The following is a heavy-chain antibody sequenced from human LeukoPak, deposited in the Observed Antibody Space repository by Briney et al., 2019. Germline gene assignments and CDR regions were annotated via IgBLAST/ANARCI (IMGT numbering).Heavy chain of an antibody. V-gene: IGHV3-21*01. CDR2: ISSSSYI. J-gene: IGHJ4*02. Sequence: GGSLRLSCAASGLTFSSYAMHWVRQAPGKGLEWVSSISSSSYIYYADSVKGRFTISRDNAKNSLYLQMNSLRAEDTAVYYCARDGLGSGGYPGYWGQGTLVTVSS. D-gene: IGHD3-10*02. CDR1: GLTFSSYA. CDR3: ARDGLGSGGYPGY.